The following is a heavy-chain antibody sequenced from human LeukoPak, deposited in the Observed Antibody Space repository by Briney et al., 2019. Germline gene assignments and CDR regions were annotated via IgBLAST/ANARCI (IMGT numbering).Heavy chain of an antibody. CDR3: ARDQQGNWFDP. D-gene: IGHD6-13*01. CDR2: INPNSGAT. V-gene: IGHV1-2*02. J-gene: IGHJ5*02. CDR1: GYTFSGYH. Sequence: ASVKVSCKASGYTFSGYHMHWVRQAPGQGLEWMGWINPNSGATNYAQKFQGRVTMTRGTSINTAHMELSRLRSDDTAVYYCARDQQGNWFDPWGQGTLVTVSS.